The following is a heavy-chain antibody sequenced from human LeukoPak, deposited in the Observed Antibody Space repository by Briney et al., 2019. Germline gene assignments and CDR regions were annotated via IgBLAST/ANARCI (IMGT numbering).Heavy chain of an antibody. CDR3: ARDGSGSYGYFDY. J-gene: IGHJ4*02. Sequence: ASVKVSCKASGCTFTSYAMHWVRQAPGQRLEWMGWINAGNGNTKYSQKFQGRVTITRDTSASTAYMELSSLRSEDTAVYYCARDGSGSYGYFDYWGQGTLVTVSS. V-gene: IGHV1-3*01. D-gene: IGHD3-10*01. CDR1: GCTFTSYA. CDR2: INAGNGNT.